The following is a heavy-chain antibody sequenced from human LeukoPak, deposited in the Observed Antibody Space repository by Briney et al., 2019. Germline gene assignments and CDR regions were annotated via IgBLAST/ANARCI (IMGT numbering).Heavy chain of an antibody. J-gene: IGHJ4*02. CDR2: IKSKTDGGTT. V-gene: IGHV3-15*01. Sequence: GGSLRLSCAASGFTFSNAWMSWVRQAPGKGLEWVGRIKSKTDGGTTDYAAPVKGRFTISRDNSKNTLYLQMNSLRAEDTAVYYCAKDHGYSGYDYLDYWGQGTLVTVSS. CDR1: GFTFSNAW. D-gene: IGHD5-12*01. CDR3: AKDHGYSGYDYLDY.